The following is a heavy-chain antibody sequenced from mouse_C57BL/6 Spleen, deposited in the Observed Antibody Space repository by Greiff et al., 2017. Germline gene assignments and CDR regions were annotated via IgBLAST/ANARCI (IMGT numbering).Heavy chain of an antibody. CDR2: IDPSDSET. CDR1: GYTFTSYW. V-gene: IGHV1-52*01. D-gene: IGHD1-1*01. J-gene: IGHJ1*03. CDR3: ARGGIYYGSSYGYFDV. Sequence: QVQLQQPGAELVRPGSSVKLSCKASGYTFTSYWMHWVKQRPIQGLEWIGNIDPSDSETHYNQKFKDKATLTVAKSSSTAYMQLSSLTSEDSAVYYCARGGIYYGSSYGYFDVWGTGATVTVSS.